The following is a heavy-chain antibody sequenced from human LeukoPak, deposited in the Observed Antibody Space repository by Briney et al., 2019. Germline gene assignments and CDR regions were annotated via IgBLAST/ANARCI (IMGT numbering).Heavy chain of an antibody. D-gene: IGHD3-10*01. Sequence: GGSLRLSCAASGFSFSSYNMNWVRQAPGKGLEWVSYISSGSSTIYYADSVKGRFTISRDNAKNSLYLQMNSLRAEDTAVYYCASQAGVYYYYMDVWGKGTTVTVSS. CDR3: ASQAGVYYYYMDV. CDR1: GFSFSSYN. CDR2: ISSGSSTI. V-gene: IGHV3-48*01. J-gene: IGHJ6*03.